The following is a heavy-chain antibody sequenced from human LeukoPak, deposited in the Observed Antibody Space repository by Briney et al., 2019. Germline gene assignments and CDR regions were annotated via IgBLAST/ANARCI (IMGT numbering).Heavy chain of an antibody. Sequence: GSLKISCKGSGYSFTSYWIGWVRQMPGKGLEWVGIIYPGDSDTRYSPSFQGQVTISADKSISTAYLQWSSLKASDTAMYYRARLDSYYYDSSGYYSSAFDIWGQGTMVTVSS. CDR2: IYPGDSDT. V-gene: IGHV5-51*01. CDR1: GYSFTSYW. D-gene: IGHD3-22*01. CDR3: ARLDSYYYDSSGYYSSAFDI. J-gene: IGHJ3*02.